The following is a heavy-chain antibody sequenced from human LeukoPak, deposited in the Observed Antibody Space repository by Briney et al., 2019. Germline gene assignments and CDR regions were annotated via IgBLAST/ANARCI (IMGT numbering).Heavy chain of an antibody. D-gene: IGHD3-22*01. CDR3: AKELGLVTTYYYGMDV. CDR1: GFTFSSYA. CDR2: ISGSGGST. Sequence: GGSLRLSCAASGFTFSSYATSWVRQAPGKGLEWVSAISGSGGSTYYADSVKGRFTISRDNSKNTLYLQMNSLRAEDTAVYYCAKELGLVTTYYYGMDVWGQGTTVTVSS. V-gene: IGHV3-23*01. J-gene: IGHJ6*02.